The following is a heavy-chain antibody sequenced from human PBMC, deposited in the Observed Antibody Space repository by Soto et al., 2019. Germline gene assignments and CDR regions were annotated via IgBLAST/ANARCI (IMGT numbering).Heavy chain of an antibody. CDR2: ISYDGSNK. CDR1: GFTFSSYA. J-gene: IGHJ4*02. Sequence: GGSLRLSCAASGFTFSSYAMHWVRRAPGKGLEWVAVISYDGSNKYYADSVKGRFTISRDNSKNTLYLQMNSLRAEDTAVYYCARETDDVRFLEWLPLGYWGQGTLVTVSS. CDR3: ARETDDVRFLEWLPLGY. V-gene: IGHV3-30-3*01. D-gene: IGHD3-3*01.